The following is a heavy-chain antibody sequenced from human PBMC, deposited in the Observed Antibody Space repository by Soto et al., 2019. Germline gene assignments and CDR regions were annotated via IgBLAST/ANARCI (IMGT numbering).Heavy chain of an antibody. CDR3: AXXXXXXWXDP. J-gene: IGHJ5*02. V-gene: IGHV3-48*01. CDR1: GFTFSSYS. CDR2: ISSSSSTI. Sequence: GSLRLSCAASGFTFSSYSMNWVRQAPGKGREWVSYISSSSSTIYYADSVKGRFTISRDNAKNSLYLQMNGLRAEDTAVYYXAXXXXXXWXDPWGQGTLVTVSS.